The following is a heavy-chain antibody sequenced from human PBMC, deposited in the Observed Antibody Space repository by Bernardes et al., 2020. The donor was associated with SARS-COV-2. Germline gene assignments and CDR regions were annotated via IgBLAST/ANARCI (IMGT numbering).Heavy chain of an antibody. D-gene: IGHD2-15*01. CDR1: GGPISNSY. CDR2: IYYSESGST. CDR3: ARGGGTLGFYNGGSCYSPEYFQH. J-gene: IGHJ1*01. Sequence: SETLSLTCTVSGGPISNSYWSWIRQPPGKGLEWIGYIYYSESGSTNYNPSLRSRVTISAGTSKNQFSLRLSSVTAAHTAMYYCARGGGTLGFYNGGSCYSPEYFQHWGQGSLVTVSP. V-gene: IGHV4-59*01.